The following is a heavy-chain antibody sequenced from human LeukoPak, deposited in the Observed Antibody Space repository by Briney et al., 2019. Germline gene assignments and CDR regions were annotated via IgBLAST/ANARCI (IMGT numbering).Heavy chain of an antibody. V-gene: IGHV3-23*01. CDR2: ISDSGVNT. CDR1: GFIFDSYA. Sequence: PGGSLRLSCAASGFIFDSYAMSWVRQAPGKGLEWVSGISDSGVNTYYADSVKGRFTISRDNSKNTLYLQLNSLRAEDTAVYYCAKIKFELGNSFPSGSFDYWGQGTLVTVSS. D-gene: IGHD3-10*01. CDR3: AKIKFELGNSFPSGSFDY. J-gene: IGHJ4*02.